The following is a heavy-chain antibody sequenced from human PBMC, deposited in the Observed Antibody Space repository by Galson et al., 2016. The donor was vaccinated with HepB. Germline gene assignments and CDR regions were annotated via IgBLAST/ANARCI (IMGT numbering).Heavy chain of an antibody. J-gene: IGHJ5*02. Sequence: SLRLSCAASGFTVNNNYMRWVRQAPGKGLEWVSLIYSGGSTSFADSVKGRFTISRDNSKNTLYLQMNSLRVEDTAVYFCARDIGPLGQGTLVTVSS. CDR3: ARDIGP. CDR2: IYSGGST. CDR1: GFTVNNNY. V-gene: IGHV3-53*01.